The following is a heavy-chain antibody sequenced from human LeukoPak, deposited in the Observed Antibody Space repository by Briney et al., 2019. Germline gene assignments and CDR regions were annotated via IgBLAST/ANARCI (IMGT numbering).Heavy chain of an antibody. J-gene: IGHJ5*02. CDR1: GGTFSSYA. D-gene: IGHD6-6*01. Sequence: SVKVSCKASGGTFSSYAISWVRQAPGQGLEWMRGIIPIFGTANYAQKFQGRVTITADESTSTAYMELSSLRSEDTAVYYCARVGGVEYSSSPYNWFDPWGQGTLVTVSS. CDR3: ARVGGVEYSSSPYNWFDP. CDR2: IIPIFGTA. V-gene: IGHV1-69*13.